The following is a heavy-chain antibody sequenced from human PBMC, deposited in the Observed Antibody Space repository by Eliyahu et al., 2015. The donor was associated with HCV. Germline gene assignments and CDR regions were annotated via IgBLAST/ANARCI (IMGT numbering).Heavy chain of an antibody. Sequence: EVQLVESGGGLVQPGGSLRLSCAAXGFTFSXXWMSWVRQAPGKGLEWVANIKQDGSEKYYVDSVKGRLTISRDNAKNSLYLQMNSLRAEDTAVYYCARDRPRWYQLSQETFDYWGQGTLVTVSS. J-gene: IGHJ4*01. D-gene: IGHD2-2*01. CDR1: GFTFSXXW. CDR2: IKQDGSEK. CDR3: ARDRPRWYQLSQETFDY. V-gene: IGHV3-7*01.